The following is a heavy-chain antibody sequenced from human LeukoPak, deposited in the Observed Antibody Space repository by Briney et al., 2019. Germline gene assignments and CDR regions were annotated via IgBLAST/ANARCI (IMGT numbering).Heavy chain of an antibody. CDR1: GFTVSSNY. J-gene: IGHJ4*02. CDR2: ISSSGSTI. V-gene: IGHV3-11*04. CDR3: VRESGWYRYYFDY. Sequence: GGSLRLSCAASGFTVSSNYMSWIRQAPGKGLEWVSYISSSGSTIYYADSVKGRFTISRDNAKNSLYLQMNSLRAEDTAVYYCVRESGWYRYYFDYWGQGTLVTVSS. D-gene: IGHD6-19*01.